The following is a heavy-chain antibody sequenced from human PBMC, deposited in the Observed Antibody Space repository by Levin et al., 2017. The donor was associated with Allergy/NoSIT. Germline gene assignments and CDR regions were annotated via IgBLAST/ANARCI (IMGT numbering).Heavy chain of an antibody. CDR3: ARRIWSYYGRSGYPLFDP. CDR2: LYWDDAE. V-gene: IGHV2-5*02. D-gene: IGHD3-10*01. J-gene: IGHJ5*02. CDR1: GFSLSTSKVG. Sequence: SGPTLVKPTETLTLTCTFSGFSLSTSKVGVGWFRQPPGKALEWLALLYWDDAERYSPSLENRLSITKDTSKNQVVLTMTNMDPVDTATYYCARRIWSYYGRSGYPLFDPWGQGVLVTVSS.